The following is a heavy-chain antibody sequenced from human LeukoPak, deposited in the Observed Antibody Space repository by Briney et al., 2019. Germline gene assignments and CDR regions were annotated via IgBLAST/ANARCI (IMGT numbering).Heavy chain of an antibody. D-gene: IGHD6-19*01. CDR1: GGSISSFY. Sequence: SESLSLTCTVSGGSISSFYYTWIRQPPGKGLEWIGYVDSSGITNYNSSLNSRVTISLDTSQNQFSLKLNSVTAADTAVYYWTTVASGWYPDYWGQGALVTVAS. V-gene: IGHV4-59*01. CDR3: TTVASGWYPDY. CDR2: VDSSGIT. J-gene: IGHJ4*02.